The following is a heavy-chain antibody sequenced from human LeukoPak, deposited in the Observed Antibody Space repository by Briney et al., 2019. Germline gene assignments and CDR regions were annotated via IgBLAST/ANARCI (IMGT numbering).Heavy chain of an antibody. CDR2: IYPGDSDT. Sequence: GESLKISCKGSGYSFSTYWIGWVRQKPGKGPEWMGIIYPGDSDTTYNPSFQGQVTFSADNSISTAYLQWSRLKASDTAMYFCATGTPVVVPPVGQYWGQGTLVTVSS. J-gene: IGHJ4*02. V-gene: IGHV5-51*01. D-gene: IGHD2-15*01. CDR3: ATGTPVVVPPVGQY. CDR1: GYSFSTYW.